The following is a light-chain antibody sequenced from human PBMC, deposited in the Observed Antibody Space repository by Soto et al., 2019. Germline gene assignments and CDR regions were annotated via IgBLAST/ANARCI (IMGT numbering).Light chain of an antibody. CDR2: STS. Sequence: QTVVTQEPSLTVSPGGTVTLTCAISTGAVTSGYYPNWFQQKPGQPPMSLIYSTSYKHSWTPARFSGSLLGDKAALTLSGVQPEDEAEYYCLLYYGGAQGLFGGGTKLTVL. CDR1: TGAVTSGYY. V-gene: IGLV7-43*01. CDR3: LLYYGGAQGL. J-gene: IGLJ3*02.